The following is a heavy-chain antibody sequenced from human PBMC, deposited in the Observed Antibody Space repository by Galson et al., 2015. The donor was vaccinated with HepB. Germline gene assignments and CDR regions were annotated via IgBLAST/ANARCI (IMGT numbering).Heavy chain of an antibody. CDR3: VRAAGWFDP. V-gene: IGHV3-11*01. Sequence: SLRLSCAASGLTFSDYYMGWVRQAPGKGLEWVSDISSSGNTIYYADSVKGRFTISRDNTKNSLYLQMNSLRAEDTAVYYCVRAAGWFDPWGQGTLVTVSS. D-gene: IGHD3-10*01. J-gene: IGHJ5*02. CDR1: GLTFSDYY. CDR2: ISSSGNTI.